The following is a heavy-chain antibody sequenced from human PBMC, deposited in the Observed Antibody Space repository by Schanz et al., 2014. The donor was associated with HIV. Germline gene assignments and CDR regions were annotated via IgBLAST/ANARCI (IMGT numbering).Heavy chain of an antibody. CDR1: GFTFDDYG. D-gene: IGHD6-13*01. CDR3: ATDLSSSWFFDN. Sequence: VQMVESGGGVVQPGRSLRLSCAASGFTFDDYGMSWVRQAPGKGLEWVSSITSSSSYIYYADSVKGRFSVSRDNAKNSLYLQMNSLRAEDTAVYFCATDLSSSWFFDNWGQGTLVTVSS. V-gene: IGHV3-21*01. CDR2: ITSSSSYI. J-gene: IGHJ4*02.